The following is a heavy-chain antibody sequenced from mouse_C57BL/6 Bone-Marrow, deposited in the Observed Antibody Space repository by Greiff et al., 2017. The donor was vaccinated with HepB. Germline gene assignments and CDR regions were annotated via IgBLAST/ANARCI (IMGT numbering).Heavy chain of an antibody. D-gene: IGHD1-1*01. Sequence: EVQLQQSGPELVKPGASVKISCKASGYTFTDYYMNWVKQSHGKSLEWIGDINPNNGGTSYNQKFKGKATLTVDKSSSTAYMELRSLTSEVSAVYYCAREGFITTVVGYFDVWGTGTTVTVSS. J-gene: IGHJ1*03. V-gene: IGHV1-26*01. CDR1: GYTFTDYY. CDR2: INPNNGGT. CDR3: AREGFITTVVGYFDV.